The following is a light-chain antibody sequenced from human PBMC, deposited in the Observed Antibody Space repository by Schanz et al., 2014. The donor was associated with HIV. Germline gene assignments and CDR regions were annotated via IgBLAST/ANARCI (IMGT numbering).Light chain of an antibody. V-gene: IGKV1-5*03. J-gene: IGKJ2*01. CDR3: QQSYSATPYT. Sequence: DIQMTQSPSTLSTSVGDTVTITCRASQSINRWLAWYQQKPGKAPNLLIYQASTLETGVPSRFSGSGSGTHFTLTITGLQFEDFATYYCQQSYSATPYTFGQGTKVEIK. CDR1: QSINRW. CDR2: QAS.